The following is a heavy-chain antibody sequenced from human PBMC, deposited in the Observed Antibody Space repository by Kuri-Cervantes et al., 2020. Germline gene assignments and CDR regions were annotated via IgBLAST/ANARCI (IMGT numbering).Heavy chain of an antibody. D-gene: IGHD6-19*01. Sequence: GESLKISCAASGFTFSNYWMHWVRQVPGKGLVWVSRIDTDGSTTTYANSVEGRFTITRDNAKNTLDLQVSSLRVEVTAVDNWISDLAGAYGYWGQGVVVTVSS. V-gene: IGHV3-74*01. J-gene: IGHJ4*02. CDR3: ISDLAGAYGY. CDR2: IDTDGSTT. CDR1: GFTFSNYW.